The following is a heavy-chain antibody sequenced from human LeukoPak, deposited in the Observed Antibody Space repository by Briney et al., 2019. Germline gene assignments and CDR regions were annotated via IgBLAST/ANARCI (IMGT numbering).Heavy chain of an antibody. CDR2: ISRSGGSI. Sequence: GGSLRLSCAASEFTFSSHSMNWVRQAPGKGLEWVSSISRSGGSIYYADSLKGRFTISRDNAKNSLYLQMNSLRAEDTAVYYCARDLRSSSWYFDYWGQGTLVTVSS. CDR1: EFTFSSHS. J-gene: IGHJ4*02. V-gene: IGHV3-21*01. CDR3: ARDLRSSSWYFDY. D-gene: IGHD6-13*01.